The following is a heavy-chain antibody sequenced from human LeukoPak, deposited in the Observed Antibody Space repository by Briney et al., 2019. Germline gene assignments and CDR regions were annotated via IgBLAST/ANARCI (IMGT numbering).Heavy chain of an antibody. V-gene: IGHV3-11*01. D-gene: IGHD3-10*01. Sequence: PGGSLRLSCAASGFTFSDYYMSWIRQAPGKGLEWVSYISSSGSTIYYADSVKGRFTISRDNAKNSLYLQMNSLRAEDTAVCYCARVLTIGFGEPSFDPWGQGTLVTVSS. J-gene: IGHJ5*02. CDR2: ISSSGSTI. CDR3: ARVLTIGFGEPSFDP. CDR1: GFTFSDYY.